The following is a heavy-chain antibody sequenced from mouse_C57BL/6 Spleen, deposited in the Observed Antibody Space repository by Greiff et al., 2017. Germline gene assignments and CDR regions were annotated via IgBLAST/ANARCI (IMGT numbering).Heavy chain of an antibody. CDR2: IDPSDSST. D-gene: IGHD1-1*01. J-gene: IGHJ4*01. CDR3: ARWYYGRSSYYSMDY. V-gene: IGHV1-50*01. CDR1: GYTFTSYW. Sequence: QVQLQQPGAELVKPGASVKLSCKASGYTFTSYWMQWVKQRPGQGLEWIGEIDPSDSSTNYNQKFKGKATLTVDTSSSTAYMQLSSLTSEDSAVYDCARWYYGRSSYYSMDYWGQGTSVTVSS.